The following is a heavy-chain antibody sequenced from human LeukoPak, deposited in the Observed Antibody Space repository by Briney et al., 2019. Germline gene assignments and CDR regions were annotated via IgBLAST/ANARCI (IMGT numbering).Heavy chain of an antibody. V-gene: IGHV1-3*01. Sequence: ASVKVSCKASGYTFTNYAIHWVRQAPGHRLEWMGWFNSDTGDTHYSQNFQGRVIITRDTSASTTYMELSSLRPEDTAVFFCVRGGPNRSGWTLDYWGQGTLVTVSS. CDR3: VRGGPNRSGWTLDY. D-gene: IGHD6-19*01. CDR1: GYTFTNYA. J-gene: IGHJ4*02. CDR2: FNSDTGDT.